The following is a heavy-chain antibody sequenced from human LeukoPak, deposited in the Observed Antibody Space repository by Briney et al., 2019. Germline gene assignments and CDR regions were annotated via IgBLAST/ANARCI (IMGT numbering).Heavy chain of an antibody. CDR2: ITRSSYI. CDR1: GFTFSTYS. Sequence: GGSLRLSCAASGFTFSTYSMNWVRQAPGKGLQWVSSITRSSYIYYADSVKGRFTISRDNAKNSLYLQMNSLRAEDTAVYYCARGDYDSPLDYFDYWGQGTLVTVSS. V-gene: IGHV3-21*01. J-gene: IGHJ4*02. CDR3: ARGDYDSPLDYFDY. D-gene: IGHD3-22*01.